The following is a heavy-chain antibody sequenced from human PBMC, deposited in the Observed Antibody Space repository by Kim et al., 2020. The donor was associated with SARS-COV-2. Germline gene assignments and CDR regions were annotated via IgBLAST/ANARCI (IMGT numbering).Heavy chain of an antibody. Sequence: ASVKVSCKASGYTFTSYGISWVRQAPGQGLEWMGWISAYNGNTNYAQKLQGRVTMTTDTSTSTAYMELRSLRSDDTAVYYCASLDYGDYSVGYWGQGTLVTVSS. J-gene: IGHJ4*02. CDR2: ISAYNGNT. CDR3: ASLDYGDYSVGY. CDR1: GYTFTSYG. V-gene: IGHV1-18*01. D-gene: IGHD4-17*01.